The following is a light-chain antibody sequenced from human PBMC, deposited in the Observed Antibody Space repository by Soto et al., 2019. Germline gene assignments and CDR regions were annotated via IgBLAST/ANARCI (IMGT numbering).Light chain of an antibody. CDR2: EVS. J-gene: IGLJ1*01. CDR1: SSDVGGYNY. V-gene: IGLV2-14*01. CDR3: SSYTSSSTRLDV. Sequence: QSVLTQPASVSGSPGQSITISCTGTSSDVGGYNYVSWYQQHPGKAPKLMIYEVSNRPSGVSNRFSGSKSGNTASLTISGLQAEDEADYYCSSYTSSSTRLDVFGTGTKVTVL.